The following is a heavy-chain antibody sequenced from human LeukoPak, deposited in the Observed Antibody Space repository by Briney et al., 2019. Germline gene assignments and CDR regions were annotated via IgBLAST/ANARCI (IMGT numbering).Heavy chain of an antibody. CDR2: ISAYNGNT. J-gene: IGHJ1*01. V-gene: IGHV1-18*04. CDR1: GYTFTSYG. Sequence: GASVKVSCKASGYTFTSYGISWVRQAPGQGREWMGWISAYNGNTNYAQKLQGRVTITTDTSTGTAYMELRSLRSDDTAVYYCAREQGGGSWYFQHWGQGTLVTVSS. D-gene: IGHD2-15*01. CDR3: AREQGGGSWYFQH.